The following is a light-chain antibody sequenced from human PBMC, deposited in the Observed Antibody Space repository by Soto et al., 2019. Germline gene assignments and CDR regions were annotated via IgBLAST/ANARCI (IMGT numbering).Light chain of an antibody. CDR3: SSYTYSSTVI. V-gene: IGLV2-14*01. CDR2: DVS. J-gene: IGLJ2*01. Sequence: QSALTQPASVSGSPGQSITISCTGTSSGVGGYNYVSWYQQHPGKAPKLMIYDVSNRPSGVSNRFSGSKSGNTASLTISGLQAEDEADYYCSSYTYSSTVIFGGGTKLTVL. CDR1: SSGVGGYNY.